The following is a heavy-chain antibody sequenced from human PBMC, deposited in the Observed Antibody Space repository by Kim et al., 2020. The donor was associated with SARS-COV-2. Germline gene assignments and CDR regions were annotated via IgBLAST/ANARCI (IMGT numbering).Heavy chain of an antibody. CDR2: ISYDGSNK. J-gene: IGHJ3*02. CDR1: GFTFSSYD. V-gene: IGHV3-30-3*01. CDR3: AREIPYCGGDCSAFDI. Sequence: GGSLRLSCAASGFTFSSYDIHWVRQAPGKGLEWVAVISYDGSNKYYADSVKGRFTISRDNSKNTLYLQMNSLRAEDTAVHYCAREIPYCGGDCSAFDIWG. D-gene: IGHD2-21*01.